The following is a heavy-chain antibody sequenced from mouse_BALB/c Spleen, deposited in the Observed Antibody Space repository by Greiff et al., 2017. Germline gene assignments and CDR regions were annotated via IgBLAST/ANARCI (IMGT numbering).Heavy chain of an antibody. CDR3: ARALIYYDSYYYAMDY. D-gene: IGHD2-4*01. Sequence: DVHLVESGGGLVKPGGSLKLSCAASGFTFSSYAMSWVRQSPEKRLEWVAEISSGGSYTYYPDTVTGRFTISRDNAKNTLYLEMSSLRSEDTAMYYCARALIYYDSYYYAMDYWGQGTSVTVSS. CDR1: GFTFSSYA. J-gene: IGHJ4*01. CDR2: ISSGGSYT. V-gene: IGHV5-9-4*01.